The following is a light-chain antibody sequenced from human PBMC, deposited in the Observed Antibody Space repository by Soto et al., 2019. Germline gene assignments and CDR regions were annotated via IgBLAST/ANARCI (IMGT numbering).Light chain of an antibody. CDR2: GAS. CDR3: QQYGISPRT. J-gene: IGKJ2*01. V-gene: IGKV3-20*01. Sequence: EIVLTQSPGTLSLSPGERATLSCRASQSVSSSYLAWYQQKPGQAPRLLIYGASSRATGIPDRFSGSGSGTDFTLTIIRLEPAEFAVYYSQQYGISPRTFGQGTKLEIK. CDR1: QSVSSSY.